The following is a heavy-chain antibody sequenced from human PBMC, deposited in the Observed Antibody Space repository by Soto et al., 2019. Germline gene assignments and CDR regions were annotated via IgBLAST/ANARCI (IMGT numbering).Heavy chain of an antibody. CDR1: GYTFTGYY. Sequence: ASVKVSCKASGYTFTGYYIHWVRQAPGQGLEWMGCINPKSGDTDYSQKFQGRVTLTRDTSISTVYMEVSSLTSDDTAVYFCAREWDKATVPRADYWGHGTLVTVSS. CDR3: AREWDKATVPRADY. D-gene: IGHD5-18*01. J-gene: IGHJ4*01. V-gene: IGHV1-2*02. CDR2: INPKSGDT.